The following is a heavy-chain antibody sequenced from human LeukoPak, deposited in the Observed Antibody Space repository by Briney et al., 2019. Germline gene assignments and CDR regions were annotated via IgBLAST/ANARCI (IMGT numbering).Heavy chain of an antibody. D-gene: IGHD2-2*01. Sequence: SETLSLTCTVSGGSISSDYWSWIRQPAGKELEWIGHIYISGSTNYNPSLKSRVTISVDKSKNQFSLKLSSVTAADTAVYYCAREAYCSSNRCHRWFDPWGPGSLVTVSS. CDR3: AREAYCSSNRCHRWFDP. J-gene: IGHJ5*02. CDR1: GGSISSDY. CDR2: IYISGST. V-gene: IGHV4-4*07.